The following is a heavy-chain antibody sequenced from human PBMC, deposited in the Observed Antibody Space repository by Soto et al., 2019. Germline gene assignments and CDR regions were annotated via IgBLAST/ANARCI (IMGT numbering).Heavy chain of an antibody. CDR3: ARDLSVITGTSRPYYYYGMDV. D-gene: IGHD1-7*01. J-gene: IGHJ6*02. CDR2: IIPIFGTA. V-gene: IGHV1-69*01. CDR1: GGTFSSYA. Sequence: QVQLVQSGAEVKKPGSSVKVSCKASGGTFSSYAISWVRQAPGQGLEWMGGIIPIFGTANYAQKFQGRVTITADESTSTAYMELSSLRSEDTAVYYCARDLSVITGTSRPYYYYGMDVWGQGTTGTVSS.